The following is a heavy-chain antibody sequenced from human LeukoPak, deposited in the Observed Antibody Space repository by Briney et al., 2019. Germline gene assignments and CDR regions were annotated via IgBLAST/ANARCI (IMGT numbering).Heavy chain of an antibody. CDR3: ARLVKMVYAKGSNYYYYMDV. V-gene: IGHV1-18*01. CDR2: ISAYNGNT. D-gene: IGHD2-8*01. Sequence: GASVKVSCKASGYTFTSYGISWVRQAPGQGLEWMGWISAYNGNTNYAQKLQGRVTMTTDTSTSTAYMELRSLRSDDTAVYYCARLVKMVYAKGSNYYYYMDVWGKGTTVTVSS. CDR1: GYTFTSYG. J-gene: IGHJ6*03.